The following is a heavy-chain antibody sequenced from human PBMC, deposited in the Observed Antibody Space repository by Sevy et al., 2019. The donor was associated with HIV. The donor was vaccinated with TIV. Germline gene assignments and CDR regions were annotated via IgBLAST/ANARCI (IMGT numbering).Heavy chain of an antibody. CDR1: GFTFSSYA. D-gene: IGHD3-22*01. J-gene: IGHJ6*02. V-gene: IGHV3-23*01. Sequence: GGSLRLSCAASGFTFSSYAMSWVRQAPGKGLEWVSAMSGSGGSTYYADSVKGRFTISRDNSKNTLYLQMNSLRAEDTAVYYCAKSYSSGYPYYYYGMDVWGQGTTVTVSS. CDR2: MSGSGGST. CDR3: AKSYSSGYPYYYYGMDV.